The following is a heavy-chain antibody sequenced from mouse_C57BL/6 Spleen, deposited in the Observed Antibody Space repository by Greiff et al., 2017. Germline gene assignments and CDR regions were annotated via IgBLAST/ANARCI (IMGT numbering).Heavy chain of an antibody. J-gene: IGHJ4*01. CDR3: ARVYYDYDGYAMDY. D-gene: IGHD2-4*01. Sequence: QVQLKQPGAELVKPGASVKLSCKASGYTFTSYWMHWVKQRPGQGLEWIGMIHPNSGSTNYNEKFKSKATLTVDKSSSTAYMQLSSLTSEDSAVYYCARVYYDYDGYAMDYWGQGTSVTVSS. CDR1: GYTFTSYW. V-gene: IGHV1-64*01. CDR2: IHPNSGST.